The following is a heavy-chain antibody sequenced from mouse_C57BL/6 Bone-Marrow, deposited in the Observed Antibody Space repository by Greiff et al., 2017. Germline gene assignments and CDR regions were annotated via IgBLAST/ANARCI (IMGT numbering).Heavy chain of an antibody. CDR2: IYPGGGYT. V-gene: IGHV1-63*01. Sequence: VQLQQSGAELVRPGTSVKMSCKASGYTFTNYWIGWAKQRPGLGLEWIGDIYPGGGYTNYNEKFKGKATLTADKSSSTAYMQFSSLTSEDSAIYYCARLDGYSYFDYWGQGTTLTVSS. D-gene: IGHD2-3*01. CDR1: GYTFTNYW. CDR3: ARLDGYSYFDY. J-gene: IGHJ2*01.